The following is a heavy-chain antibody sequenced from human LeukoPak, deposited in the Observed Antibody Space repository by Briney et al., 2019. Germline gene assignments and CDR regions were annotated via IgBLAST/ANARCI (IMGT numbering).Heavy chain of an antibody. CDR3: ARDRGVLADTGYFDY. J-gene: IGHJ4*02. CDR1: GFTFSRYG. D-gene: IGHD6-19*01. CDR2: ISYDGRNK. Sequence: GTSLRLSCAVSGFTFSRYGLHWVRQSPGKGLEWLAVISYDGRNKYYADSVKGRFTISRDNSKNTLYLQMNSLRTEDTAVCYCARDRGVLADTGYFDYWGQGTLVTVSS. V-gene: IGHV3-30*04.